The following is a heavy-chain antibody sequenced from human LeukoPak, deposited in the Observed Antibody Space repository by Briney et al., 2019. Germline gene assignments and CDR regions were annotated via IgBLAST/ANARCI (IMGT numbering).Heavy chain of an antibody. V-gene: IGHV1-69*13. CDR1: GGTFSSYA. CDR2: IIPVFGTA. J-gene: IGHJ4*02. Sequence: GASVKVSCKASGGTFSSYAISWVRQAPGQGLEWMGGIIPVFGTANYAQKFQGRVTITADESTSTVYMELSSLRSEDTAVYYCARGPGYVVGGYSSGWYTEDYWGQGTLVTVSS. CDR3: ARGPGYVVGGYSSGWYTEDY. D-gene: IGHD6-19*01.